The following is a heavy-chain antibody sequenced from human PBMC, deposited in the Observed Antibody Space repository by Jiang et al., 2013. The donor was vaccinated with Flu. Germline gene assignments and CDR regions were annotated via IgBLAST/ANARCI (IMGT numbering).Heavy chain of an antibody. V-gene: IGHV3-33*01. CDR1: GFTFSSYG. CDR3: ARDRTSIAARALDY. J-gene: IGHJ4*02. Sequence: VQLLESGGGVVQPGRSLRLSCAASGFTFSSYGMHWVRQAPGKGLEWVAVIWYDGSNKYYADSVKGRFTISRDNSKNTLYLQMNSLRAEDTAVYYCARDRTSIAARALDYWGQGTLVTVSS. CDR2: IWYDGSNK. D-gene: IGHD6-6*01.